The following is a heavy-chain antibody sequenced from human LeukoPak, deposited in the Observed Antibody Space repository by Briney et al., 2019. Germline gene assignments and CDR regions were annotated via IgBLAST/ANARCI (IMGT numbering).Heavy chain of an antibody. J-gene: IGHJ4*02. D-gene: IGHD3-22*01. V-gene: IGHV3-23*01. Sequence: GGSLRLSCAASGFTFSSYAMSWVRQAPGKGLEWVSAISGSGGSTYYADSVKGRFTISRDNSKNTLYLQMNGLRAEDTAVYYCAKDRYGAPVVTDYWGQGTLVTVSS. CDR1: GFTFSSYA. CDR2: ISGSGGST. CDR3: AKDRYGAPVVTDY.